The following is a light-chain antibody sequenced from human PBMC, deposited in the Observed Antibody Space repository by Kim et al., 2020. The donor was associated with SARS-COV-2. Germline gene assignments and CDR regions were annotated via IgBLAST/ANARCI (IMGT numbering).Light chain of an antibody. CDR3: TSYAGSNNLDV. V-gene: IGLV2-8*01. Sequence: QSDTISCPATSSHIGAYKYVSWYQQHPGKAPTLMIYAVNRRPSGVPDRFSGSKSGNTASLTVSGLQAEDEADYYCTSYAGSNNLDVFGTGTKVTVL. CDR2: AVN. J-gene: IGLJ1*01. CDR1: SSHIGAYKY.